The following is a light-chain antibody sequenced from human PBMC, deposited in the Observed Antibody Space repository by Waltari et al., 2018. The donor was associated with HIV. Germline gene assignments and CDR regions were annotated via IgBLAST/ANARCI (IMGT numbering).Light chain of an antibody. J-gene: IGLJ1*01. Sequence: QSALTQPASVSGSPGQSITISCTGTRSDVGAYNFVSWYQQHPGKAPKLMIYEVTNRPSGVSNRFSGSKSGNTASLTISGLRAEDEADYYCSSYTSRSSLAYVFGTGTKVTVL. CDR1: RSDVGAYNF. V-gene: IGLV2-14*01. CDR3: SSYTSRSSLAYV. CDR2: EVT.